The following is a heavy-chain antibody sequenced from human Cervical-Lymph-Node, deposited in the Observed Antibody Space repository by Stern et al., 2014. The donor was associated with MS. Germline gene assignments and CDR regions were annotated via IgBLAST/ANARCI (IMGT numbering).Heavy chain of an antibody. V-gene: IGHV3-33*01. J-gene: IGHJ5*02. Sequence: VQLEESGGGVVQPGRSLRLSCVASGFTFSNYGMHWARQAPGKGLEWVAFIWSDGSNKYHADSVKGRFTISRDNSQNTLYLQMNSVRAEDTAVYYCARAVQLKSAHNWFDPWGQGTLVTVSS. D-gene: IGHD6-19*01. CDR2: IWSDGSNK. CDR3: ARAVQLKSAHNWFDP. CDR1: GFTFSNYG.